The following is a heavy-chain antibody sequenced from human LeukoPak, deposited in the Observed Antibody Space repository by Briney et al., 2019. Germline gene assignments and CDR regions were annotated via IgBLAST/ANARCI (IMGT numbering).Heavy chain of an antibody. J-gene: IGHJ4*02. CDR1: GGSISSGSYY. D-gene: IGHD3-16*01. Sequence: PSETLSLTCTVSGGSISSGSYYWSWIRQPAGKGLEWIGRIYTSGSTNYNPSLKSRVTISVDTSKNQFSLKLSSVTAADTAVYYCASRSTDYGYEYWGQGILVTVSS. CDR2: IYTSGST. V-gene: IGHV4-61*02. CDR3: ASRSTDYGYEY.